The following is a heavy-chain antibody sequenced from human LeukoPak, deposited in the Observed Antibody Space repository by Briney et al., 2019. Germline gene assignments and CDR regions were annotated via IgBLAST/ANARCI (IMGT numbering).Heavy chain of an antibody. V-gene: IGHV4-59*07. J-gene: IGHJ4*02. CDR3: ARAGLYTATFDY. CDR2: IYDSGST. D-gene: IGHD5-18*01. CDR1: GASISGYY. Sequence: SDPVSLTCAVSGASISGYYWYWIRQPPGKGLEWIGYIYDSGSTNYTPSLKSRVTISVDTSKNQFSLKLSSVTAADTAVYYCARAGLYTATFDYWGQGNLVTVCS.